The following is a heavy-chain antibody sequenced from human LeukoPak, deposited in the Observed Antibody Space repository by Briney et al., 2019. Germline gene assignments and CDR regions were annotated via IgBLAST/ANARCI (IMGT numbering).Heavy chain of an antibody. Sequence: GGSLRLSCAASGFTFSSKYMSWVRQAPGKGLEWVSVIYSGGSTYYADSVTGRFTISRDNSKKTLYLQMNSLRAEDTAVYYCARARWDCSGGSCSPLFDYWGQGTLVTVSS. D-gene: IGHD2-15*01. V-gene: IGHV3-66*01. CDR2: IYSGGST. CDR1: GFTFSSKY. J-gene: IGHJ4*02. CDR3: ARARWDCSGGSCSPLFDY.